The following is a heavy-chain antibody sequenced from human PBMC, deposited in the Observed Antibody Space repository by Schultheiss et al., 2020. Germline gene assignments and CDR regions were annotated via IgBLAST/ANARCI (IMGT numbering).Heavy chain of an antibody. D-gene: IGHD3-22*01. J-gene: IGHJ5*02. V-gene: IGHV4-61*08. CDR2: INHSGST. Sequence: SQTLSLTCTVSGGSISSGGYYWSWIRQPPGKGLEWIGEINHSGSTNYNPSLKSRVTISVDTSKNQFSLQLNSVTPEDTAVYYCARALLGKYYYDSSGYRTPAGRFPNWFDPWGQGTLVTVSS. CDR3: ARALLGKYYYDSSGYRTPAGRFPNWFDP. CDR1: GGSISSGGYY.